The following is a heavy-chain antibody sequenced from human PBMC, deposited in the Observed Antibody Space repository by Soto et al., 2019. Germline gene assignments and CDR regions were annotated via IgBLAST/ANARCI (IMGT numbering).Heavy chain of an antibody. J-gene: IGHJ4*02. D-gene: IGHD3-9*01. V-gene: IGHV4-4*07. CDR3: AREDYYDTGYYVV. CDR2: IYTSGTT. Sequence: PSETLSLTCTVSGRSMSGYYWSWIRQPAGERLERIGRIYTSGTTDFNPSLKGRVTMSVDTSKNQFSLKLTSVTAADTALYYCAREDYYDTGYYVVWGQGTQVTVSS. CDR1: GRSMSGYY.